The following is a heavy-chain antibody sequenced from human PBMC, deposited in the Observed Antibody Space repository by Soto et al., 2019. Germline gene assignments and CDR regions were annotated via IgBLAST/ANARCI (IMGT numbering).Heavy chain of an antibody. J-gene: IGHJ4*02. CDR3: ARTGEICYSLHGFDY. D-gene: IGHD2-21*01. CDR2: INHSGST. V-gene: IGHV4-34*01. CDR1: GGSFSGYY. Sequence: SETLSLTCAVYGGSFSGYYWSWIRQPPGKGLEWIGEINHSGSTNYHPSLKSRVSISVDTSKKQFSLKLGSVTASDRAVYYWARTGEICYSLHGFDYWGQGTLVTFSS.